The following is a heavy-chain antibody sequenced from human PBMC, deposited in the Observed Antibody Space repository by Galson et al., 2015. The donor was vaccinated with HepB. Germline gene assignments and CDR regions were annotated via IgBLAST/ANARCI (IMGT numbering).Heavy chain of an antibody. V-gene: IGHV3-53*01. CDR1: GFTVSSNY. CDR3: ARGEGTYYYDSSGRGFDY. Sequence: SLRLSCAASGFTVSSNYMSWVRQAPGKGLEWVSVIYSGGSTYYADSVKGRFTISRDNSKNTLYLQMNSLRAEDTAVYYCARGEGTYYYDSSGRGFDYWGQGTLVTVSS. CDR2: IYSGGST. D-gene: IGHD3-22*01. J-gene: IGHJ4*02.